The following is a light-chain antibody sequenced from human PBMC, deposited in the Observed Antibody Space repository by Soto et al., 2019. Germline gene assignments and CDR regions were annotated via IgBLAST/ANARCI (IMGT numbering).Light chain of an antibody. CDR3: QQYDTYPWT. V-gene: IGKV1-5*01. CDR2: GAS. Sequence: DIQMTQSPSTLSASVGDRVTIACRASQNISPWLAWYQQKPGKAPKLLIYGASSLEGGVPSRFSGSGSGTEFTLTISSLQPDDFATYYCQQYDTYPWTFGQGTKVDI. CDR1: QNISPW. J-gene: IGKJ1*01.